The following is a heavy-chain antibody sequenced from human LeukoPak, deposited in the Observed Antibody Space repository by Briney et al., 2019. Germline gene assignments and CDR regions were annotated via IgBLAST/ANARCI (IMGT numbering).Heavy chain of an antibody. CDR1: GFTFSSYA. V-gene: IGHV3-30*04. D-gene: IGHD2-2*01. CDR2: ISCDGSNK. J-gene: IGHJ4*02. Sequence: GRSLRLSCAASGFTFSSYAMHWVRQAPGKGLEWVAVISCDGSNKYYADSVKGRFTISRDNSKNTLYLQMDSLRAEDTAFYYCARVGCSSTSCTRPFDYWGQGTLVTVSS. CDR3: ARVGCSSTSCTRPFDY.